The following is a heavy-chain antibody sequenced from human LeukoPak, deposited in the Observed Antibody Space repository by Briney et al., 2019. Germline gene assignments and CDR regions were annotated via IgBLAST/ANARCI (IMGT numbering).Heavy chain of an antibody. CDR3: ATHRRSGSGGSENAFEI. CDR2: IYDSGTT. V-gene: IGHV4-39*01. Sequence: SETLSLTYTVSGDSTSSSTYYWDWIRQAPGKGLEWIGNIYDSGTTHYNPSLKSRVTISGDTSKNQFSLKLNSVTAADTAIYYCATHRRSGSGGSENAFEIWGQGTMVTVSS. D-gene: IGHD5-12*01. J-gene: IGHJ3*02. CDR1: GDSTSSSTYY.